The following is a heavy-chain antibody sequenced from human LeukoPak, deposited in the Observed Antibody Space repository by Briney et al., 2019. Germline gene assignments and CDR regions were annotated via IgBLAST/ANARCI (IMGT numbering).Heavy chain of an antibody. V-gene: IGHV3-23*01. D-gene: IGHD3-22*01. CDR2: ISGSGGST. J-gene: IGHJ1*01. CDR1: GFTFSSYA. Sequence: PGGSLRLSCAASGFTFSSYAMSWVRQAPGKGLEWVSAISGSGGSTYYADSVKGRFTISRDNSKNTLYLQMNSLRAEDTAVYYCASRDYYDSSGYYFAEYFQHWGQGTLVTVSS. CDR3: ASRDYYDSSGYYFAEYFQH.